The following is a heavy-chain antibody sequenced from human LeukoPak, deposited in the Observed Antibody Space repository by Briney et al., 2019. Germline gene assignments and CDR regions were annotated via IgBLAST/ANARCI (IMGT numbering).Heavy chain of an antibody. J-gene: IGHJ6*03. CDR1: GFTFSSYA. V-gene: IGHV3-30*04. CDR2: ISYDGSNK. CDR3: AKDATAVPGTVYMDV. D-gene: IGHD2-2*01. Sequence: PGGSLRLSCAASGFTFSSYAMHWVRQAPGKGLEWVAVISYDGSNKYYADSVKGRFTISRDNSKNTLYLQMNSLRAEDTALYYCAKDATAVPGTVYMDVWGKGTTVTISS.